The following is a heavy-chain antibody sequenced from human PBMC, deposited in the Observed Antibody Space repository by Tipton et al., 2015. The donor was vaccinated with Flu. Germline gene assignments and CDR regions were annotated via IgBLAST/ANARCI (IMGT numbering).Heavy chain of an antibody. J-gene: IGHJ4*02. CDR1: GYSISSGYY. D-gene: IGHD2-15*01. V-gene: IGHV4-38-2*01. CDR2: IYRSGST. CDR3: SQIAPQGSTDYLRR. Sequence: GLVKPSQTLSLTCAVSGYSISSGYYWGWIRQPPGKGLEWIGSIYRSGSTYYNPSLKSRVTISVDTSKTQFSLKLSSVTAADTAVYFCSQIAPQGSTDYLRRWGPGMLITVSS.